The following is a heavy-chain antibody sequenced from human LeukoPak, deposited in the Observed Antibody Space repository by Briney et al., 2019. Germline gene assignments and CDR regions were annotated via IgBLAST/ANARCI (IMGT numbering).Heavy chain of an antibody. J-gene: IGHJ4*02. Sequence: PGRSLRLSCAASGFTFSSYGMHWVRQAPGKGLEWVAVISYDGSNKYYADSVKGRFTISRDNSKNTLYLQMNSLRAEDTAVYYCAKGPDSGSYLYCFDYWGQGTLVTVSS. D-gene: IGHD1-26*01. V-gene: IGHV3-30*18. CDR1: GFTFSSYG. CDR2: ISYDGSNK. CDR3: AKGPDSGSYLYCFDY.